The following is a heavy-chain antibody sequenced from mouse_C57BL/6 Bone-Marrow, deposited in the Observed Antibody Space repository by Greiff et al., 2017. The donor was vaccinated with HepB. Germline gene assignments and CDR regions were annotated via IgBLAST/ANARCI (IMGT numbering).Heavy chain of an antibody. D-gene: IGHD2-1*01. J-gene: IGHJ4*01. CDR1: GYTFTDYY. Sequence: DVQLQESGPVLVKPGASVKMSCKASGYTFTDYYMNWVKQSHGKSLEWIGVINPYNGGTSYNQKFKGKATLTVDKSSSTAYMELNSLTSEDSAVYYCARGGNYVAMDYWGQGTSVTVSS. V-gene: IGHV1-19*01. CDR3: ARGGNYVAMDY. CDR2: INPYNGGT.